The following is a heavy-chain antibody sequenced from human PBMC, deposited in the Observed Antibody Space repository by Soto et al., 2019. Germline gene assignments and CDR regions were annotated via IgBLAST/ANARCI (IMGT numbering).Heavy chain of an antibody. J-gene: IGHJ4*02. D-gene: IGHD7-27*01. CDR3: ARGLGNWGSYFDY. CDR2: IYYSGST. CDR1: GGSISSGGYY. V-gene: IGHV4-31*03. Sequence: SETLSLTCTVSGGSISSGGYYWSWIRQHPGKGLEWIGYIYYSGSTYYNPSLKSRVTISVDTSKNQFSLKLSSVTAADTAVYYCARGLGNWGSYFDYWGQGSLVTSPQ.